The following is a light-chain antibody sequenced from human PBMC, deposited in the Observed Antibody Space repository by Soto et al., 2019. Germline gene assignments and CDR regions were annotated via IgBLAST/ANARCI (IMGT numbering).Light chain of an antibody. CDR2: GAS. CDR3: QQYGSSPRT. V-gene: IGKV3-20*01. J-gene: IGKJ1*01. Sequence: EIVLTQSPGTLSLSPGERATLSCRASQSVSSNYLAWYQQRLGQAPRLLIYGASSRATGIPDRFSGSGSGTDFTLIISRLEPEDFAVYYCQQYGSSPRTFGQGTKVEIK. CDR1: QSVSSNY.